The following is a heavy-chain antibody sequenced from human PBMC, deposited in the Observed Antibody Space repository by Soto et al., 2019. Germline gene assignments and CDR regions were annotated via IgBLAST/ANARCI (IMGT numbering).Heavy chain of an antibody. J-gene: IGHJ4*02. CDR1: GYTFTSYD. D-gene: IGHD2-2*01. CDR3: ARGYCSSTSCYAGYFGY. V-gene: IGHV1-8*01. Sequence: QVQLVQSGAEVKKPGASVKVSCKASGYTFTSYDINWVRQATGQGLEWMGWMNPNSGNTGYAQKFQGRVTMTRNTSISTANMELSSLRSEDTAVYYCARGYCSSTSCYAGYFGYWGQGTLVTVSS. CDR2: MNPNSGNT.